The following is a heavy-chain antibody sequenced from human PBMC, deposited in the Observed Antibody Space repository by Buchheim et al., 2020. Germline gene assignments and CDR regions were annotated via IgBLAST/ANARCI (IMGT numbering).Heavy chain of an antibody. CDR3: SRNGSSSPRWPPYGMDF. CDR1: GFTFSSYW. D-gene: IGHD6-6*01. V-gene: IGHV3-7*01. CDR2: ITQDGSEK. J-gene: IGHJ6*02. Sequence: EVQLVESGGGLVQPGGSLRLSCAASGFTFSSYWMSWVRQAPGKGLVWVANITQDGSEKYYVDSVKGRFTISRDNAKNSLYLQMNSLRAVDAAVYYCSRNGSSSPRWPPYGMDFWGQGTT.